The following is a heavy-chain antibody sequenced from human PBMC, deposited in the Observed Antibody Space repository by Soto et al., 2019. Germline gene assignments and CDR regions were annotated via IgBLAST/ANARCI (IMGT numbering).Heavy chain of an antibody. CDR2: IYYSGSA. Sequence: PSETLSLTCTVSGGSISTNNYYWGWIRQPPGKGLEWIASIYYSGSAYYNPSLNSRLTISVDTSKNQLSLRVSSVTATDTAVYYCARIRGYSYGDVDYWGQGTLVTVSS. J-gene: IGHJ4*02. CDR1: GGSISTNNYY. D-gene: IGHD5-18*01. V-gene: IGHV4-39*01. CDR3: ARIRGYSYGDVDY.